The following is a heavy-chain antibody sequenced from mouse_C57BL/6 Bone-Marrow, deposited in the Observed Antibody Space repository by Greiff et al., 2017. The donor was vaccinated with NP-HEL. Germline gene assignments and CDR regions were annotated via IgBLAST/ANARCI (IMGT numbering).Heavy chain of an antibody. CDR2: INYDGSST. J-gene: IGHJ1*03. Sequence: DVHLVESEGGLVQPGSSMKLSCTASGFTFSDYYMAWVRQVPEKGLEWVANINYDGSSTYYLDSLKSRFIISRDNAKNILYLQMSSLKSEDTATYYCARPITTVSYWYFDVWGTGTTVTVSS. CDR3: ARPITTVSYWYFDV. V-gene: IGHV5-16*01. D-gene: IGHD1-1*01. CDR1: GFTFSDYY.